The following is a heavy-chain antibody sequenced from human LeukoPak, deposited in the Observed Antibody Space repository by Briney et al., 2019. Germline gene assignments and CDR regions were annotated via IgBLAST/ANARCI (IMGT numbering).Heavy chain of an antibody. CDR3: ARGVTAIWGAFDI. V-gene: IGHV4-30-4*01. CDR1: GGSISSGDYY. Sequence: PSQTLSLTCTVSGGSISSGDYYWSWLRQPPGKGLEWVGYIYYSGITYYNPSLKSRVTISVDTSKNQFSLKLSSVTAADTAVYYCARGVTAIWGAFDIWGQGTMVTVSS. CDR2: IYYSGIT. D-gene: IGHD2-21*02. J-gene: IGHJ3*02.